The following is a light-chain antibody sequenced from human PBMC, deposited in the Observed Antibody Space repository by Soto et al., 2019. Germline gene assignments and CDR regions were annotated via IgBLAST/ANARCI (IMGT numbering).Light chain of an antibody. CDR2: GAY. Sequence: DIVMTQSPDSLAVSLGERATLNCRSSQTIFYSSNRKDYLAWYQQKPGQPPRLLIYGAYTRATGVPARFSGSGSGTEFTLTINSLQSEDFAVYYCQQYNSWPPLTFGGGTKVDIK. CDR1: QTIFYSSNRKDY. CDR3: QQYNSWPPLT. J-gene: IGKJ4*01. V-gene: IGKV3-15*01.